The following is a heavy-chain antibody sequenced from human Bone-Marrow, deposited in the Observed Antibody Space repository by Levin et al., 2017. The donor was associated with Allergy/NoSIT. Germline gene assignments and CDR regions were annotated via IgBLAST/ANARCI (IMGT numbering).Heavy chain of an antibody. CDR3: ARQFAVLDYYNYGMDV. Sequence: GGSLRLSCKTSGFTFRDYDFNWFRQSSGKGPEWVGFIRRKDYGGTTEYAASVKGRFSVSRDDSKRTVYLQMDSLKIEDTAVYYCARQFAVLDYYNYGMDVWGQGTTVTVSS. CDR2: IRRKDYGGTT. CDR1: GFTFRDYD. V-gene: IGHV3-49*03. J-gene: IGHJ6*02. D-gene: IGHD2-8*01.